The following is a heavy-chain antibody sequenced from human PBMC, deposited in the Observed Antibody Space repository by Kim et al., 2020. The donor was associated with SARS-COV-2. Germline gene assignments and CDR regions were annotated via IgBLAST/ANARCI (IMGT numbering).Heavy chain of an antibody. CDR1: GFTFDDYA. CDR3: AKVRVVVIMSDAFDI. CDR2: ISWNSGSI. J-gene: IGHJ3*02. Sequence: GGSLRLSCAASGFTFDDYAMHWVRQAPGKGLEWVSGISWNSGSIGYADSVKGRFTISRDNAKNSLYLQMNSLRAEDTALYYCAKVRVVVIMSDAFDIWGQGTMVTVSS. V-gene: IGHV3-9*01. D-gene: IGHD3-22*01.